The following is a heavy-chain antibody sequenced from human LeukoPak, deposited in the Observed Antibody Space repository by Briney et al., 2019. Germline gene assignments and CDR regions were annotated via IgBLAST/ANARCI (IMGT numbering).Heavy chain of an antibody. J-gene: IGHJ4*02. D-gene: IGHD4-17*01. CDR2: MNPNSGNT. CDR1: GYTFTSYD. CDR3: ARGFTVTTFAPPGY. Sequence: ASVKVSCKASGYTFTSYDIHWVRQATGQGLAWMGWMNPNSGNTGYAQKFQGRVTMTRNTSISTAYMELSSLRSEDTAVYYCARGFTVTTFAPPGYWGQGTLVTVSS. V-gene: IGHV1-8*01.